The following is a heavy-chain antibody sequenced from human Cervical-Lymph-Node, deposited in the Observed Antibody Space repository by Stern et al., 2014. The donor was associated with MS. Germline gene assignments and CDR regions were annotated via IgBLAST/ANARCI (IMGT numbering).Heavy chain of an antibody. D-gene: IGHD2/OR15-2a*01. Sequence: QMQLVQSGAEVRKPGSSVKVSCKASGGTFKSYAINWVRQAPGQGLEWMGGIIPLFGTANYAQKFQGRATITADESTSTAYMELSSLRSEDTAVYYCTRARSSYDSTTQFDYWGQGTLVTVSS. J-gene: IGHJ4*02. V-gene: IGHV1-69*01. CDR3: TRARSSYDSTTQFDY. CDR2: IIPLFGTA. CDR1: GGTFKSYA.